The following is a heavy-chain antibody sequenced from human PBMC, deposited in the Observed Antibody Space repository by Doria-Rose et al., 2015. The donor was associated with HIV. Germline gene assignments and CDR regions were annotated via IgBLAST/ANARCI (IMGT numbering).Heavy chain of an antibody. CDR2: INPNSGNT. Sequence: ASVKVSRKVSGYTFTSCDINWVRQATGQGLEWMGWINPNSGNTGYAQKFQGRVTMTRNTSISTAYMELSSLTSEDTAVYFCARGFSKLRGDSWGQGTLVTVSS. J-gene: IGHJ4*02. V-gene: IGHV1-8*02. CDR3: ARGFSKLRGDS. D-gene: IGHD2-2*01. CDR1: GYTFTSCD.